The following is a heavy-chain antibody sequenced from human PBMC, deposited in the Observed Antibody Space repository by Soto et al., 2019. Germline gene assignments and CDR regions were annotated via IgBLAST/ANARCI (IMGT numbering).Heavy chain of an antibody. J-gene: IGHJ4*02. V-gene: IGHV3-23*01. CDR1: VFTFSSYA. CDR2: ISGSGGST. Sequence: PGGSLRLSCAASVFTFSSYAMSWVRQAPGKGLEWVSAISGSGGSTYYADSVKGRFTISRDNSKNTLYLQMSSLRAEDTAVYYCAKALNYYDSSGYYDYFDYWGQGTLVTVSS. D-gene: IGHD3-22*01. CDR3: AKALNYYDSSGYYDYFDY.